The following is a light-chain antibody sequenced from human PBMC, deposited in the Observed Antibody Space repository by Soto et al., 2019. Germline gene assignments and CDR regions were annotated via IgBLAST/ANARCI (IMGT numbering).Light chain of an antibody. CDR1: SSDVGAYNF. CDR3: GAYTVSRTYV. CDR2: NVY. Sequence: SALTQPASVSGSPGQSITISCTGTSSDVGAYNFVSWHQQHPGKAPKLMIYNVYDRPSGISYRFSGSKSGNTASLTISGLQGEDEADYYCGAYTVSRTYVFGTGTKVTVL. V-gene: IGLV2-14*03. J-gene: IGLJ1*01.